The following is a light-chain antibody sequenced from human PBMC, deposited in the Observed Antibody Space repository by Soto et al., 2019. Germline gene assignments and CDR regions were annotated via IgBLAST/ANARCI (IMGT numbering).Light chain of an antibody. V-gene: IGKV3-15*01. CDR1: QSVSNN. J-gene: IGKJ1*01. Sequence: EIVMTQSPATLSVSPGYRATLSCRASQSVSNNLAWYQQKPGQAPRLLIYGASTRATDIPARFSGSGAGTEFTLTISSLRSEDFAVYYCHQYKNWPPSTFGQGTKVDI. CDR2: GAS. CDR3: HQYKNWPPST.